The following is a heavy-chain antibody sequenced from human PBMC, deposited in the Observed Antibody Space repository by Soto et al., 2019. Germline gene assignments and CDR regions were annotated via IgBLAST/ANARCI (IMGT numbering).Heavy chain of an antibody. CDR3: ARDRYDFWSGYYHSWFDP. Sequence: TLSLTCTVSGGSISSGGYYWSWIRQHPGKGLEWIGYIYYSGSTYYNPSLKSRVTISVDTSKNQFSLKLSSVTAADTAVYYCARDRYDFWSGYYHSWFDPWGQGTLVTVSS. V-gene: IGHV4-31*03. D-gene: IGHD3-3*01. CDR1: GGSISSGGYY. CDR2: IYYSGST. J-gene: IGHJ5*02.